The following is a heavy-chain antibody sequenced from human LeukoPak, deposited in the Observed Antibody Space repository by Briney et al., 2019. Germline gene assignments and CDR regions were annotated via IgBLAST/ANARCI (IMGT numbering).Heavy chain of an antibody. CDR1: GGTFSGYY. D-gene: IGHD3-22*01. CDR3: ARMNYYDSSGYAFDY. CDR2: INHSGST. J-gene: IGHJ4*02. V-gene: IGHV4-34*01. Sequence: PSETLSLTCAAYGGTFSGYYWRWIRQPPGKGLEWIGEINHSGSTNYNPSLKSRVTISVDTSKNQFSLKLSSVTAADTAVYYCARMNYYDSSGYAFDYWGQGTLVTVSS.